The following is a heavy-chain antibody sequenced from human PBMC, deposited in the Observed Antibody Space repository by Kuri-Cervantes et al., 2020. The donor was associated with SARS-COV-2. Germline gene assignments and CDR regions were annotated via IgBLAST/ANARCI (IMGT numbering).Heavy chain of an antibody. CDR2: INNDGSST. D-gene: IGHD3-3*01. J-gene: IGHJ5*02. Sequence: GESLKISCAASGFTFSSYWMHWVRQAPGMGLVWVSRINNDGSSTSYADFVKGRATISRDNAKNTAYLQILSLRADDTAVYYCARHDSLRSWGQGTLVTVSS. V-gene: IGHV3-74*01. CDR3: ARHDSLRS. CDR1: GFTFSSYW.